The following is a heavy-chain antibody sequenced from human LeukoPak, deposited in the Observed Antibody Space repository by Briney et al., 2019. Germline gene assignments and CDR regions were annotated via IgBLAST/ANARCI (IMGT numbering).Heavy chain of an antibody. D-gene: IGHD3-9*01. Sequence: ASVKVSCKASGYTFTGYYMHWVRQAPGQGLEWMGWINPNSGGTNYAQKFQGRVTMTRDTSISTAYMELSRPRSDDTAVYYCATPLTGTYYYYGMDVWGQGTTVTVSS. CDR3: ATPLTGTYYYYGMDV. CDR2: INPNSGGT. V-gene: IGHV1-2*02. J-gene: IGHJ6*02. CDR1: GYTFTGYY.